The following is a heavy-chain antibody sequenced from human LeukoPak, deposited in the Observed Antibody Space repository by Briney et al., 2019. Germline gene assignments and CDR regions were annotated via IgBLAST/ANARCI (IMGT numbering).Heavy chain of an antibody. CDR1: GGSISSSSFY. V-gene: IGHV4-39*01. D-gene: IGHD5-24*01. J-gene: IGHJ4*02. Sequence: SETLSLTCTVSGGSISSSSFYWDWIRQPPGKALEWIGSIYYSGSTFYNPSLKSRVTISVDTSKNQFSLKLSSVTAADTAVYYCASQGEWLQSGMTFDYWGQGTLVTVSS. CDR3: ASQGEWLQSGMTFDY. CDR2: IYYSGST.